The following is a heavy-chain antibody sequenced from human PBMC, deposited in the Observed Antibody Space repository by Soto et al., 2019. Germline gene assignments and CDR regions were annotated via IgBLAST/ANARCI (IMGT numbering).Heavy chain of an antibody. J-gene: IGHJ6*03. CDR3: ARDAEMVVAATGYYYYYMDV. CDR1: GFTFSSYS. D-gene: IGHD2-15*01. Sequence: GESLKISCAASGFTFSSYSMNWVRQAPGKGLEWVSSISSSSSSYIYYADSVKGRFTISRDNAKNSLYLQMNSLRAEDTAVYYCARDAEMVVAATGYYYYYMDVWGKGTTVTVSS. V-gene: IGHV3-21*01. CDR2: ISSSSSSYI.